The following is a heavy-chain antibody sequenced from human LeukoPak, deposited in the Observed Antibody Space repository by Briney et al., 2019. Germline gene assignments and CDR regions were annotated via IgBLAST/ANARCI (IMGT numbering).Heavy chain of an antibody. CDR1: GYIFTSYG. CDR2: INTNTENP. Sequence: ASVKVSCKASGYIFTSYGMNWVRQAPGQGLEWMGWINTNTENPTYAQGFTGRFVFSLDTSVSTAYLQISSLKAEDTAVYYCARGTHYYDSSGYYYELGLRDIWGQGTMVTVSS. J-gene: IGHJ3*02. V-gene: IGHV7-4-1*02. CDR3: ARGTHYYDSSGYYYELGLRDI. D-gene: IGHD3-22*01.